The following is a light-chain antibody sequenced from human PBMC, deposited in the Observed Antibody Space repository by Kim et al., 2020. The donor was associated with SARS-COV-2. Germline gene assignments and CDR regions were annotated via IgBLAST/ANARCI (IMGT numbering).Light chain of an antibody. Sequence: EIVLTQSPGTLSLSPGERATLPCRASQSVSSSYLACYQQRPGQAPRLLIYGASSRATGIPDRCSGSVSGTDFTLTISRLGTEDFVVYYCQRCSRSPITFVAGTRREIK. V-gene: IGKV3-20*01. CDR2: GAS. CDR3: QRCSRSPIT. CDR1: QSVSSSY. J-gene: IGKJ5*01.